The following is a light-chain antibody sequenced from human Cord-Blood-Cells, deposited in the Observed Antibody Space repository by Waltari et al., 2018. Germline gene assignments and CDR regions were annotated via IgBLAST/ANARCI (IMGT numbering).Light chain of an antibody. CDR1: QSISSY. V-gene: IGKV1-39*01. CDR2: AAS. CDR3: QQSYSTPLT. J-gene: IGKJ4*01. Sequence: DIQMTQSPSSLSASAGDRVTITCRASQSISSYLNWYQQKPGKAPKLLIYAASSLQSWVPSRFSGSGSGTDFTLTISSRQPKDFATYYCQQSYSTPLTFGGGTKVEIK.